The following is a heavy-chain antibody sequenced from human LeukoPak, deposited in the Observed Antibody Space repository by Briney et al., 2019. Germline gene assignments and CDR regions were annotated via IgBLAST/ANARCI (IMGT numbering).Heavy chain of an antibody. Sequence: PGGSLRPSCEASGFTFSSYGMHWVRQAPGKGLEWVAVIWYDGSSKYYADSVKGRFTISRDNSKNTLYLQMNSLRAEDTAVYYCARDAGDGAFDIWGQGTMVTVSS. D-gene: IGHD7-27*01. J-gene: IGHJ3*02. V-gene: IGHV3-33*01. CDR1: GFTFSSYG. CDR2: IWYDGSSK. CDR3: ARDAGDGAFDI.